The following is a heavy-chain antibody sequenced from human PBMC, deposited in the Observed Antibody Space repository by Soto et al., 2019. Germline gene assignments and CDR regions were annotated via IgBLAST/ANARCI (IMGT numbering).Heavy chain of an antibody. CDR3: ARECIGESFYFYHGLDV. Sequence: GGSLRLSCAASGFTFSSYAMHWVRQAPGRGLEWVAVIWYDRSNKYYADSVKGRFTISRDNSKDTLYLQMNSLRVEDTAVFYCARECIGESFYFYHGLDVWGQGTTVTVS. J-gene: IGHJ6*02. CDR2: IWYDRSNK. D-gene: IGHD3-10*01. CDR1: GFTFSSYA. V-gene: IGHV3-33*01.